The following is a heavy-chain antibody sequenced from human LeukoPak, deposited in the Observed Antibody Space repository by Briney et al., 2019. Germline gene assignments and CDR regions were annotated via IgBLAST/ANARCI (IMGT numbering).Heavy chain of an antibody. V-gene: IGHV3-48*03. Sequence: GGSLRLSCVASGFTFSSYEMNWVRQAPGKGPEWVSHIAGDGRTKYCADSVKGRFTISRDDAKNSLYLQMNSLRAEDTAVYYCARSSGSYRPFDSWGQGTLVTVSS. CDR2: IAGDGRTK. CDR3: ARSSGSYRPFDS. J-gene: IGHJ4*02. CDR1: GFTFSSYE. D-gene: IGHD3-22*01.